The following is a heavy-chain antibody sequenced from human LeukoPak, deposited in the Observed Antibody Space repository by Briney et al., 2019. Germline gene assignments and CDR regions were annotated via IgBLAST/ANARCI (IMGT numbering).Heavy chain of an antibody. Sequence: GGSLRLSCAASGFTFRSYAMSWVRQAPGKGLEWVSVIGTAGDTYYQASVRGRFTISRESAKNSLYLQMNSLRDGDTAVYYCARGYSYRFEYWGQGTPVIVSS. J-gene: IGHJ4*02. D-gene: IGHD5-24*01. CDR1: GFTFRSYA. CDR3: ARGYSYRFEY. V-gene: IGHV3-13*01. CDR2: IGTAGDT.